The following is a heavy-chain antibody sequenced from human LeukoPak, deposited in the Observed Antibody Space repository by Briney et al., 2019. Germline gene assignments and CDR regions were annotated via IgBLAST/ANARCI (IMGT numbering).Heavy chain of an antibody. CDR3: ARHLGSGSYFDY. Sequence: SETLPLTCTVSGDSISNNNHYWGWIRQPPGKGLEWIGSIYYSGSAYYNPSLKSRVTISVDTSKSQFSLKLSSVTAADTAVYSCARHLGSGSYFDYWGQGTLVTVSS. J-gene: IGHJ4*02. D-gene: IGHD1-26*01. CDR2: IYYSGSA. V-gene: IGHV4-39*01. CDR1: GDSISNNNHY.